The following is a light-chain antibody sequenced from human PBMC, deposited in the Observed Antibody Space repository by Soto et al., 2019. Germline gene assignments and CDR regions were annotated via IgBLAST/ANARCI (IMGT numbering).Light chain of an antibody. Sequence: QPVLTQSPSASASLGESVKLTCTLTSRHGSFSVAWPQQHPQTGPRFLMKLNSGGDHVGWDGVPDRFSVSSSGAEHYLTISNLQSEDEADYYCQTWGTGIRVFGGGTKLTVL. CDR2: LNSGGDH. V-gene: IGLV4-69*01. CDR3: QTWGTGIRV. CDR1: SRHGSFS. J-gene: IGLJ3*02.